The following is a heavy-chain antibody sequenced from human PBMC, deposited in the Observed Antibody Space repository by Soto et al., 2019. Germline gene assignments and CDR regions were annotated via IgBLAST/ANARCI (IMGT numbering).Heavy chain of an antibody. CDR3: ARGSYISSWYSLDY. CDR2: ISAHNGNT. D-gene: IGHD6-13*01. CDR1: GYTFTSYG. V-gene: IGHV1-18*04. J-gene: IGHJ4*02. Sequence: ASVKVSCKASGYTFTSYGIIWVRQAPGQGLEWMGWISAHNGNTDYAQKFQGRVTMTTDTSTSTASMELRSLRSDDTAVYYCARGSYISSWYSLDYWGQGTLVTVSS.